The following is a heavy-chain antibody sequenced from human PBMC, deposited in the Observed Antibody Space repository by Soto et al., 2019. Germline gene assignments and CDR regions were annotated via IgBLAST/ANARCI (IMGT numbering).Heavy chain of an antibody. CDR3: ARARYSSSSLPGDY. Sequence: SVKVSCKTSGGTFSSYTISWVRQAPGQGLEWMGRIIPILGIANYAQKFQGRVTITADKSTSTAYMELSSLRSEDTAVYYCARARYSSSSLPGDYWGQGTLVTVSS. J-gene: IGHJ4*02. CDR1: GGTFSSYT. CDR2: IIPILGIA. V-gene: IGHV1-69*02. D-gene: IGHD6-6*01.